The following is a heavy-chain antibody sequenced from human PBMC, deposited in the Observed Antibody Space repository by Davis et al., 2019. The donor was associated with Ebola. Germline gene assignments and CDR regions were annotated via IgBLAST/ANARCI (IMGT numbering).Heavy chain of an antibody. J-gene: IGHJ6*02. V-gene: IGHV4-59*12. D-gene: IGHD1-14*01. CDR2: IYYSGST. CDR1: GGSISSYY. CDR3: ARDLTNYYYGMDV. Sequence: SETLSLTCTVSGGSISSYYWSWIRQPPGKGLEWIGYIYYSGSTNYNPSLKSRVIISVDTSKNQFSLKLSSVTAADTAVYYCARDLTNYYYGMDVWGQGTTVTVSS.